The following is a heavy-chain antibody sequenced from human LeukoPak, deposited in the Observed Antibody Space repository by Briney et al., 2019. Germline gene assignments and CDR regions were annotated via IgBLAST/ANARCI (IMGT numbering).Heavy chain of an antibody. CDR1: GFTFSSYS. J-gene: IGHJ4*02. V-gene: IGHV3-21*01. D-gene: IGHD6-19*01. CDR2: ISSSSSYI. CDR3: ARAPEQWLESFWDY. Sequence: GGSLRLXCAASGFTFSSYSMNWVRQAPGKGLEWVSSISSSSSYIYYADSVKGRFTISRDNAKNSLYLQINSLRAEDTAVYYCARAPEQWLESFWDYWGQGTLVTVSS.